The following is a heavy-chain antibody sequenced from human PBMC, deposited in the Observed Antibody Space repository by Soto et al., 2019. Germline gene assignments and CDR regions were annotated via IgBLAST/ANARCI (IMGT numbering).Heavy chain of an antibody. CDR2: IIPIFGTA. Sequence: SVKVSCKASGGTFSSYAISWVRQAPGQGLEWMGGIIPIFGTANYAQKSQGRVTITADESTSTAYMELSSLRSEDTAVYYCARGYSSGWYYAFDIWGQGPMVTVS. D-gene: IGHD6-19*01. J-gene: IGHJ3*02. CDR1: GGTFSSYA. V-gene: IGHV1-69*13. CDR3: ARGYSSGWYYAFDI.